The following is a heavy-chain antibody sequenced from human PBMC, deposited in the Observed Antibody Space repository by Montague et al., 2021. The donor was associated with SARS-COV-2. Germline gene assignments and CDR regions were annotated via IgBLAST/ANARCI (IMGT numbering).Heavy chain of an antibody. CDR2: IYYSGST. V-gene: IGHV4-39*01. D-gene: IGHD1-7*01. J-gene: IGHJ5*02. Sequence: SETLSLTCTVSGGSVGSSHYYWAWIRQPPGKGLEWIGTIYYSGSTYYNPSPRSRVTIDVDASTNQFSLKLHSVTAADTAVYFCARGLCNWNYEHWFDTWGRGTLVTVSS. CDR3: ARGLCNWNYEHWFDT. CDR1: GGSVGSSHYY.